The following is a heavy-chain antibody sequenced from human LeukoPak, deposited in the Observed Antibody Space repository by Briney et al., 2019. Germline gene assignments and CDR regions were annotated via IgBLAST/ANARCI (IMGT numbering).Heavy chain of an antibody. CDR1: RFTFRNYA. D-gene: IGHD3-9*01. J-gene: IGHJ6*03. Sequence: PGGSLRLSCAASRFTFRNYAMHWVRQAPGKGLEWVAVISSDGTNKDYADSVKGRFSISRDNSKNTLYLQMNRLRADDTAVYYCARDLRYFDWLFYMDVWGKGTTVTISS. V-gene: IGHV3-30*04. CDR2: ISSDGTNK. CDR3: ARDLRYFDWLFYMDV.